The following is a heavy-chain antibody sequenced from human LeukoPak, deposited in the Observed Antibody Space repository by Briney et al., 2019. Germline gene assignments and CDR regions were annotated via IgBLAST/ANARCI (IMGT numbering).Heavy chain of an antibody. CDR3: ASSWYSGY. CDR2: IYSSGTT. J-gene: IGHJ4*02. CDR1: GFTVSSNY. D-gene: IGHD6-13*01. Sequence: GGSLRLSCAASGFTVSSNYMSWVRQAPGKGLEWVSVIYSSGTTIYADSVKGRFTISRDTSKNTLHLQMNSLRAEDTAVYYCASSWYSGYWGQGTLVTVSS. V-gene: IGHV3-53*01.